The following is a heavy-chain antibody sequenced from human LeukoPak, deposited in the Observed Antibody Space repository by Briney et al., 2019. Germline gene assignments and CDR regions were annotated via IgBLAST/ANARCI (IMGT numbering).Heavy chain of an antibody. CDR1: GFTFSSYA. Sequence: GGSLRLSCAASGFTFSSYAMSWVRQAPGKGLEWVSAISGSGGSTYYADSVKGRFTISRDNSKNTLYLQMNSLRAEDTAVYYCAKDVDPDRYYYGSGSYYPSWGQGTLVTVSS. CDR2: ISGSGGST. D-gene: IGHD3-10*01. V-gene: IGHV3-23*01. CDR3: AKDVDPDRYYYGSGSYYPS. J-gene: IGHJ5*02.